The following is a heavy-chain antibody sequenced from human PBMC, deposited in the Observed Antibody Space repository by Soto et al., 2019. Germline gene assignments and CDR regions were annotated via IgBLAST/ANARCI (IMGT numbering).Heavy chain of an antibody. CDR3: ARGLQYYYDSSGYPDY. CDR1: GYTFTGYY. CDR2: INPNSGGT. D-gene: IGHD3-22*01. V-gene: IGHV1-2*02. J-gene: IGHJ4*02. Sequence: ASVKVFCKASGYTFTGYYMHWVRQAPGQGLEWMGWINPNSGGTNYAQKFQGRVTMTRDTSISTAYMELSRLRSDDTAVYYCARGLQYYYDSSGYPDYWGQGTLVTVSS.